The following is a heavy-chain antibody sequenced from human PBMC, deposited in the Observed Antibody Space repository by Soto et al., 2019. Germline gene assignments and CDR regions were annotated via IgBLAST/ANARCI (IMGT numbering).Heavy chain of an antibody. CDR2: IRSSGRVV. V-gene: IGHV3-21*04. CDR1: GFTFGTHG. CDR3: ASLSGSVY. Sequence: PGGSLRLSCAASGFTFGTHGMHWVRQAPGKGLEWVAFIRSSGRVVYYADSVKGRFTISRDNAKNTLFLQMNSLRAEDTAVYYCASLSGSVYWGQGTLVTVSS. D-gene: IGHD3-10*01. J-gene: IGHJ4*02.